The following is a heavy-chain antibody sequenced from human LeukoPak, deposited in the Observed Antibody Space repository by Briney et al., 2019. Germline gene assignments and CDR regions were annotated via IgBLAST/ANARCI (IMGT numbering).Heavy chain of an antibody. V-gene: IGHV3-30*02. CDR3: AKGPGIAATNYFDH. Sequence: GGSLRLSCAASGFTFSTYGMNWVRHTPGEGLEWVAFIRHDGSNQYYADSVKGRFTVSRDNSKNILYLQMNSPKSEDTGVYYCAKGPGIAATNYFDHWGQGALVTVSS. D-gene: IGHD6-13*01. CDR1: GFTFSTYG. CDR2: IRHDGSNQ. J-gene: IGHJ4*02.